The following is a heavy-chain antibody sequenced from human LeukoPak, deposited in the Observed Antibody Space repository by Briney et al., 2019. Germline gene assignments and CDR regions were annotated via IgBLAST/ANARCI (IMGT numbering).Heavy chain of an antibody. CDR1: GFTVSSNQ. D-gene: IGHD3-22*01. J-gene: IGHJ4*02. CDR2: ISSSSTTI. CDR3: ARGSYDSSGYSFDY. V-gene: IGHV3-48*02. Sequence: GGSLRLSCVASGFTVSSNQITWIRQAPEKGLEWVSYISSSSTTIYYADSVKGRFTISRDNAKNSLYLQMNNLRDEDTAVFYCARGSYDSSGYSFDYWGQGTLVTVSS.